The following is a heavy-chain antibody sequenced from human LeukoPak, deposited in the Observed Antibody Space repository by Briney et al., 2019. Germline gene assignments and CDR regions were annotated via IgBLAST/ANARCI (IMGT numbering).Heavy chain of an antibody. CDR2: IIPIHGTA. J-gene: IGHJ4*02. CDR1: GGTFSRYA. Sequence: ASVKVSCKASGGTFSRYAISWVRQAPGQGLEWMGGIIPIHGTANYAQKFQGRVTITADESTSTVYMELSSLRSEDTAVYYCAKDREPGKRYFDYWGQGTLVTVSS. V-gene: IGHV1-69*13. D-gene: IGHD1-26*01. CDR3: AKDREPGKRYFDY.